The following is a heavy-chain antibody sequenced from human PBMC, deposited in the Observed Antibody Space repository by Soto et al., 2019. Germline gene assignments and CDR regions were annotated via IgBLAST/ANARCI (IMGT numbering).Heavy chain of an antibody. Sequence: SETLSLTCAVYGGSFSGYYWSWIRQPPGKGLEWIGEINHSGSTHYNPPLKRRVTISVDTSKNQFFLNLSPVIAANTAVYYFARGLRYILATMDYYGMDVWGQATTVTVTS. CDR3: ARGLRYILATMDYYGMDV. CDR1: GGSFSGYY. D-gene: IGHD5-12*01. V-gene: IGHV4-34*01. CDR2: INHSGST. J-gene: IGHJ6*01.